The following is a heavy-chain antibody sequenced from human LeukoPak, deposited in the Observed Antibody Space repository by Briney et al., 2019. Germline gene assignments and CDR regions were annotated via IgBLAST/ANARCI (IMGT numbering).Heavy chain of an antibody. CDR3: ARGGDSSGYYYEGDYFDY. CDR1: GCTFTSYD. V-gene: IGHV1-8*01. D-gene: IGHD3-22*01. J-gene: IGHJ4*02. CDR2: MNPNSGNT. Sequence: ASVKVSCKASGCTFTSYDINWVRQATGQGLEWMGWMNPNSGNTGYAQKFQGRVTITTDESTSTAYMELSSLRSEDTAVYYCARGGDSSGYYYEGDYFDYWGQGTLVTVSS.